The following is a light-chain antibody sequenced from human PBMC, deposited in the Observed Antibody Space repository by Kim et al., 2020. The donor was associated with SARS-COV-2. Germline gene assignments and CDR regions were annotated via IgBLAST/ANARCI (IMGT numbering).Light chain of an antibody. Sequence: VALGQTVRITCHGDSLRSYYATWYQQKPGQAPILLIYAKNNRPSGIPDRFSGSSSGNTASLTITGAQAEDEADYYCNSRDTNDNVVFGGGTSLTVL. J-gene: IGLJ2*01. V-gene: IGLV3-19*01. CDR2: AKN. CDR1: SLRSYY. CDR3: NSRDTNDNVV.